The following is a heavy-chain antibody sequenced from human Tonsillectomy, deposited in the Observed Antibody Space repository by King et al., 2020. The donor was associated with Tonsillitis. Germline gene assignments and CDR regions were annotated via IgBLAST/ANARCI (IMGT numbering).Heavy chain of an antibody. D-gene: IGHD3-16*02. CDR2: ISHGGST. CDR1: GYPISSDYC. Sequence: VQLQESGPGLVKPSETLALTCNVSGYPISSDYCWGWIRQSPGRGLEWIGTISHGGSTYYKPSLRSRVAISVDTSKNYFSLRLTSGTAADTAIYSCAKGPDDSYSNTWYSWGQGTLVTVSS. CDR3: AKGPDDSYSNTWYS. J-gene: IGHJ4*02. V-gene: IGHV4-38-2*02.